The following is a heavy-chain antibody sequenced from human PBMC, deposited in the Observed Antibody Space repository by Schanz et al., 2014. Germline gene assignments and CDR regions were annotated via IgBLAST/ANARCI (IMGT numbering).Heavy chain of an antibody. CDR1: GYTFTSYA. D-gene: IGHD6-19*01. J-gene: IGHJ4*02. CDR3: TTETIAMAGTFSI. V-gene: IGHV7-4-1*02. Sequence: QVQLLQSGAEVKKPGASAKVSCKASGYTFTSYAMNWVRQAPGQGLEWVGWINTNTGNPTYAQGFTGRFVFSLDTSVSTAYLQISSLKAEDTAAYYCTTETIAMAGTFSIWGQGTLVTVSS. CDR2: INTNTGNP.